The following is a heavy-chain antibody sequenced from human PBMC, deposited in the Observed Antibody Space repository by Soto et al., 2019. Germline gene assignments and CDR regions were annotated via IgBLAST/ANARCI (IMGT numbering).Heavy chain of an antibody. D-gene: IGHD2-15*01. CDR3: ARDILYCSGGSCYRFFDY. Sequence: ASVKVSCKASGYTFTIYYMHWVRQAPGQGLEWMGIINPSGGSTSYAQKFQGRVTMTRDTSTSTVYMELSSLRSEDTAVYYCARDILYCSGGSCYRFFDYWGQGTLVTVSS. CDR1: GYTFTIYY. CDR2: INPSGGST. V-gene: IGHV1-46*01. J-gene: IGHJ4*02.